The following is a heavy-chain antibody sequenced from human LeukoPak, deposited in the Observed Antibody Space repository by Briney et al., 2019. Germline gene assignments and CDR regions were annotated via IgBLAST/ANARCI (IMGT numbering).Heavy chain of an antibody. Sequence: GASVRVSCKASGYTFTSYGMSWVRQAPGQGLEWMGWISAYNGNTNYAQKVQGRVTMTTDTSKSTAYMELRSLRADDTAVYYCARDLGRDCTNGVCYSGYWGQGTLVTVSS. D-gene: IGHD2-8*01. CDR2: ISAYNGNT. J-gene: IGHJ4*02. CDR3: ARDLGRDCTNGVCYSGY. V-gene: IGHV1-18*01. CDR1: GYTFTSYG.